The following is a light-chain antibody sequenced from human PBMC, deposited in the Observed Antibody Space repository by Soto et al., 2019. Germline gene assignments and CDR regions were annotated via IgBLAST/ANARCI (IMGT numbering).Light chain of an antibody. CDR2: AAS. CDR3: QQGYNTFWT. Sequence: EIVMTQSPGTLSVSPGERAALSCRASQSVITNLAWYQQKPGQAPRLLIYAASTRATGVPARFSGRGSGTDFTLTISNLQPEDSATYFCQQGYNTFWTFGRGTKVDIK. V-gene: IGKV3-15*01. CDR1: QSVITN. J-gene: IGKJ1*01.